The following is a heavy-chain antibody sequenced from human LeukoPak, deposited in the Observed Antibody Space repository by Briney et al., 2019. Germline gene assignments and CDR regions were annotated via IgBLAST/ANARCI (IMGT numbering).Heavy chain of an antibody. CDR1: GNSISSFF. J-gene: IGHJ4*02. D-gene: IGHD1-1*01. V-gene: IGHV4-59*01. CDR3: ARDLELERNRWNYFES. CDR2: MHYSGDS. Sequence: SETLSLTCTVSGNSISSFFWSWIRQPPGKGLEWIGSMHYSGDSKYNPSLRSRVSLSIDTSKQQFSLRLSPVTAADTAVYYCARDLELERNRWNYFESWGQGALVTVSS.